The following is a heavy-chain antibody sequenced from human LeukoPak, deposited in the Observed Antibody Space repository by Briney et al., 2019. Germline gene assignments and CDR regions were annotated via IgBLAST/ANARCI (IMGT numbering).Heavy chain of an antibody. CDR1: GFTFSSYW. J-gene: IGHJ6*02. CDR2: INSDGSST. Sequence: GGSLRLSCTASGFTFSSYWMHWVRQAPGKGLVWVSRINSDGSSTNYADSVKGRFTISRDNAKNTLYLQMNSLRAEVTAVYYCARASAIQWLVYYYYGMDVWGQGTTVTVSS. CDR3: ARASAIQWLVYYYYGMDV. D-gene: IGHD6-19*01. V-gene: IGHV3-74*01.